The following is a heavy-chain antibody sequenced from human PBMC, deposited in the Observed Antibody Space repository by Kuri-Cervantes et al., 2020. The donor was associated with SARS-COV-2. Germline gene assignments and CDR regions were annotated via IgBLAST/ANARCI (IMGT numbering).Heavy chain of an antibody. J-gene: IGHJ4*02. CDR2: ISGSGGST. V-gene: IGHV3-23*01. CDR3: ARAYDFWSGYYPH. D-gene: IGHD3-3*01. Sequence: GGSLRLSCAASGFTFSSYAMSWVRQAPGKGLEWVSAISGSGGSTYYADSVKGRFTISRGNSKNTLYLQMNSLRAEDTAVYYCARAYDFWSGYYPHWGQGTLVTVSS. CDR1: GFTFSSYA.